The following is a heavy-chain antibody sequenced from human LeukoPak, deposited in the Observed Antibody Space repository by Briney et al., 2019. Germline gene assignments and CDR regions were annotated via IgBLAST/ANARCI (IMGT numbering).Heavy chain of an antibody. CDR3: ARGLEYSSGWSYYYYYYMDV. D-gene: IGHD6-19*01. V-gene: IGHV1-8*03. J-gene: IGHJ6*03. Sequence: GASVKDSCKASGYTFTSYDINWVRQATGQGLEWMGWMNPNSGNTGYAQKFQGRVTITRNTSISTAYMELSSLRSEDTAVYYCARGLEYSSGWSYYYYYYMDVWGKGTTVTVSS. CDR1: GYTFTSYD. CDR2: MNPNSGNT.